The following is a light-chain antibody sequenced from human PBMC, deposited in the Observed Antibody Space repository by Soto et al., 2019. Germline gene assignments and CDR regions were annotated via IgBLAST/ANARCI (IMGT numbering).Light chain of an antibody. CDR2: DVN. CDR1: SSDVGNYNY. J-gene: IGLJ2*01. CDR3: CSYAGSYTVV. V-gene: IGLV2-11*01. Sequence: QSALTQPRSVSGSPGQSVTISCTGTSSDVGNYNYVSWYQQHPGKAPKLMIYDVNKRPSGVPDRFSGSKSGNTASLTISGLPADDEADYYCCSYAGSYTVVFGGGTKLTVL.